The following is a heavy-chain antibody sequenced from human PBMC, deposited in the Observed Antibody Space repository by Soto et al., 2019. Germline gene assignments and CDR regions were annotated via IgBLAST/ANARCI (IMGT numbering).Heavy chain of an antibody. CDR3: ARERPDGARLDP. J-gene: IGHJ5*02. CDR2: IYHSGGT. Sequence: QVQLQESGPGLVKPSQTLSLTCTVSVGSISSGDYYWSWIRQPPGKGLEWIGYIYHSGGTYYNPSLKSRVTISVDTSKNQFSLKLSSVTAADTAVYYCARERPDGARLDPWGQGTLVTVSS. CDR1: VGSISSGDYY. V-gene: IGHV4-30-4*01. D-gene: IGHD6-6*01.